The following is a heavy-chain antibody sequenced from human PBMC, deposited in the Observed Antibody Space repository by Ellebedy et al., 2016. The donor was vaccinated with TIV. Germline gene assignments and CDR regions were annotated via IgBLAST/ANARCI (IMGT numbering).Heavy chain of an antibody. CDR3: ARDPVGVGPAFDI. J-gene: IGHJ3*02. V-gene: IGHV3-23*01. CDR1: GLTFSSHA. Sequence: GESLKISCAASGLTFSSHAMSWVRQAPGKGLEWVSSISGSGGNTYYADSVKGRFTISRDNSKETLYLQVNSLSTEDTAVYYCARDPVGVGPAFDIWGQGTMVTVSS. CDR2: ISGSGGNT. D-gene: IGHD3-16*01.